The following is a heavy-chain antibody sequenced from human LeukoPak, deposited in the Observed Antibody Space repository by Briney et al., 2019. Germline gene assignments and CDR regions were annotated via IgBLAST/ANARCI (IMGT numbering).Heavy chain of an antibody. D-gene: IGHD3-10*01. CDR2: IYYSGST. CDR3: ARVMKGSGSYYIAPRYNWFDP. CDR1: GGSISSYY. J-gene: IGHJ5*02. V-gene: IGHV4-59*12. Sequence: PSETLSLTCTVSGGSISSYYWSWIRQPPGKGLEWIGYIYYSGSTNYNPSLKSRVTISVDTSKNQFSLKLSSVTAADTAVYYCARVMKGSGSYYIAPRYNWFDPWGQGTLVTVSS.